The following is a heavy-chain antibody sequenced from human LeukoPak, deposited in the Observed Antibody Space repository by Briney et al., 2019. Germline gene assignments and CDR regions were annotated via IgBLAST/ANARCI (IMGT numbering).Heavy chain of an antibody. D-gene: IGHD2-2*01. CDR1: GFTFSDYA. J-gene: IGHJ6*02. CDR3: ARDVVVVPAAMGGRGNFCYYGMDV. Sequence: PGGSLRLSCAASGFTFSDYAMTWVRQDPGKGLEWISTISGSGGSTYYADSVKGRFTISRDNAKNSLYLQMNSLRAEDTALYYCARDVVVVPAAMGGRGNFCYYGMDVWGQGTTVTVSS. V-gene: IGHV3-23*01. CDR2: ISGSGGST.